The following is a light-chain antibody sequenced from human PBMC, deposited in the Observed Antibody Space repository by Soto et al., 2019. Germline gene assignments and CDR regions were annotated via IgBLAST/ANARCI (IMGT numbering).Light chain of an antibody. J-gene: IGKJ3*01. Sequence: EIVLTHSPGTLSLSPGKIATLSCRASQTISSAYLAWYQQRPGQAPRLLIYGASTRATGIPDRFSGRGSGTDFALTISRLEPEDFAVYYCEHYGSSLPITFGPGTKVDIK. CDR2: GAS. CDR3: EHYGSSLPIT. V-gene: IGKV3-20*01. CDR1: QTISSAY.